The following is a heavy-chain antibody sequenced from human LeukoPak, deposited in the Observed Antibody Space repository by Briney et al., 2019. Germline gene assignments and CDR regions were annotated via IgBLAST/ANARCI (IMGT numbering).Heavy chain of an antibody. V-gene: IGHV1-2*02. CDR2: INPNSGGT. J-gene: IGHJ3*02. CDR1: GYTFTSYA. D-gene: IGHD6-19*01. Sequence: ASVKVSCKASGYTFTSYAMNWVRQAPGQGLEWMGWINPNSGGTNYAQKFQGRVTMTRDTSISTAYMELSRLRSDDTAVYYCARDFPNSSGWDAFDIWGQGTMVTVSS. CDR3: ARDFPNSSGWDAFDI.